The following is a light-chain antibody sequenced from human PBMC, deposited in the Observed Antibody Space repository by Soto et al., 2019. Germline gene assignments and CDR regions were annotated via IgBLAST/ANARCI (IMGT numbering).Light chain of an antibody. CDR3: QQFNNYPDT. CDR1: QGIGSY. Sequence: DIPLTQSPSFLSASLGDRVTIACRASQGIGSYLAWYQQKPGKAPKLLIYGASTLQSGVPSRFSGSGSGTEFTLTISSLQPEDFATYYCQQFNNYPDTFGQGTKLEIK. V-gene: IGKV1-9*01. CDR2: GAS. J-gene: IGKJ2*01.